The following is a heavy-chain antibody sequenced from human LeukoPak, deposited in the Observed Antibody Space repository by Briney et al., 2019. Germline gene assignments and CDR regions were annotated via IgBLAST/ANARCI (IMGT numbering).Heavy chain of an antibody. J-gene: IGHJ4*02. CDR1: GFTFSGYG. D-gene: IGHD6-13*01. Sequence: GGSLRLSCAASGFTFSGYGMHWVRQAPGKGLEWVAFIRYDGSNKYYADSVKGRFTISRDNSKNTLYLQMNSLRAEDTAVYYCAKDRVKQQLGYFDYWGQGTLVTVSS. CDR3: AKDRVKQQLGYFDY. CDR2: IRYDGSNK. V-gene: IGHV3-30*02.